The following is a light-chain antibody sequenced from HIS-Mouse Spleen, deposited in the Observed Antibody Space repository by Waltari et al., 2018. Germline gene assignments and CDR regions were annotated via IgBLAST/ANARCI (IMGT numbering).Light chain of an antibody. CDR1: SSDVGGYNY. V-gene: IGLV2-11*01. CDR2: DVS. Sequence: QSALTQPRSVSGSPGQSVTISCTGTSSDVGGYNYVSWYQQHPGKALKLMIYDVSKWPSGVPDRFSGSRSGNTASLTISGLQAEDEADYYCCSYAGSYTLVFGGGTKLTVL. J-gene: IGLJ2*01. CDR3: CSYAGSYTLV.